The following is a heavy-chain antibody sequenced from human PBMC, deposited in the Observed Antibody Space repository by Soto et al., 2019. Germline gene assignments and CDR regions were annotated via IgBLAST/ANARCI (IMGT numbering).Heavy chain of an antibody. CDR2: IYYSGST. CDR1: GGSVSIGAYY. J-gene: IGHJ4*02. V-gene: IGHV4-61*08. Sequence: SETLSLTCTVSGGSVSIGAYYWSCIRQPPEKGLEWIGYIYYSGSTNYNLSLKSRVTISVDMSKNQFSLKLTSVTAADTAVYYCARAISTGYNILTGYYMDYWGQGSLVTVSS. CDR3: ARAISTGYNILTGYYMDY. D-gene: IGHD3-9*01.